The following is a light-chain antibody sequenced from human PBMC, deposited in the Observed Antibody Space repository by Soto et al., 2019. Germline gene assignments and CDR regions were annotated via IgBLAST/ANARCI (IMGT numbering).Light chain of an antibody. V-gene: IGLV2-11*01. CDR3: CSYAGSYSFV. J-gene: IGLJ2*01. Sequence: QSALTQPRSVSGSPGQSVTISCTGTSSDVGGYNYVSWYQQYPGKAPKLMIYDVNERPSGVPDRFSGSKSGNTASLTISGLQADDEADYYCCSYAGSYSFVFGGGTKVTVL. CDR1: SSDVGGYNY. CDR2: DVN.